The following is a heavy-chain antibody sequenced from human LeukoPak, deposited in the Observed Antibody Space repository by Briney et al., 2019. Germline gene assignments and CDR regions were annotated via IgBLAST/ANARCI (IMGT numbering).Heavy chain of an antibody. D-gene: IGHD2-2*01. CDR1: GFTFSSYG. CDR2: ISGSGGST. Sequence: GGSLRLSCAASGFTFSSYGMSWVRQAPGKGLEWVSGISGSGGSTYYADSVKGRFTISRDNPKNTLYLQMNSLRAEDTAVYYCAKDGYGLPAPSGYWGQGTLVTVSS. V-gene: IGHV3-23*01. CDR3: AKDGYGLPAPSGY. J-gene: IGHJ4*02.